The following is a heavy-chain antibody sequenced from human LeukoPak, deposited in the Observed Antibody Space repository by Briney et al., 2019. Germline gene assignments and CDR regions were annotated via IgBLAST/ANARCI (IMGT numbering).Heavy chain of an antibody. CDR1: GGSFSGYY. D-gene: IGHD3-10*01. CDR3: ARASAKLFAYYYYYMDV. Sequence: SETLSLTCAVYGGSFSGYYWSWIRQPPGKGLEWIGEINHSGSTNYNPSLKSRVIISVDTSKNQFSLKLSSVTAADTAVYYCARASAKLFAYYYYYMDVWGKGTTVTVSS. CDR2: INHSGST. J-gene: IGHJ6*03. V-gene: IGHV4-34*01.